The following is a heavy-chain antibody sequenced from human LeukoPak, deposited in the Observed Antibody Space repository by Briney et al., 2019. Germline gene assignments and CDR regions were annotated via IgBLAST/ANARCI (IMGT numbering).Heavy chain of an antibody. CDR2: IGPACDT. CDR1: GFPFSSFD. V-gene: IGHV3-13*01. D-gene: IGHD3-3*01. Sequence: GGSLRLTCAASGFPFSSFDIHWVRQPTGKGLEWVSVIGPACDTYYVGSVKGRFTVSRDSARNSLYLQMNSLRAGDTAIYYCARAGAASGLDYWGRGTLVTVSS. J-gene: IGHJ4*02. CDR3: ARAGAASGLDY.